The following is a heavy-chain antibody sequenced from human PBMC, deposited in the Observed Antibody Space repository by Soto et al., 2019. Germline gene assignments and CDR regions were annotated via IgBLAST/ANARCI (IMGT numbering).Heavy chain of an antibody. D-gene: IGHD3-3*01. Sequence: EVQLVESGGGLVQPGGSLRLSCAASGFTFSSYSMNWVRQAPGKGLEWVSYISSSSSTIYYADSVKGRFTISRDNAKNSLYLQMNSLRDEDTAVYYCARDLKGKLRFLEWASKGGAFDIWGQGTMVTVSS. CDR2: ISSSSSTI. CDR1: GFTFSSYS. J-gene: IGHJ3*02. V-gene: IGHV3-48*02. CDR3: ARDLKGKLRFLEWASKGGAFDI.